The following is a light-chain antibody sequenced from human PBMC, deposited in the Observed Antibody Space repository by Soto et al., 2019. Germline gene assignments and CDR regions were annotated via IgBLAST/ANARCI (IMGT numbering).Light chain of an antibody. CDR3: SSYTRGRVV. CDR2: NAF. CDR1: TSDVGGYNF. Sequence: QSALTQPASVSGSPGQSITISCTGTTSDVGGYNFVSWYQHHPGKAPKLMIYNAFERPSGVSNRFSGSKSGNTASLTISGLQAEDVAHYYCSSYTRGRVVFGGGTKLTVL. V-gene: IGLV2-14*03. J-gene: IGLJ2*01.